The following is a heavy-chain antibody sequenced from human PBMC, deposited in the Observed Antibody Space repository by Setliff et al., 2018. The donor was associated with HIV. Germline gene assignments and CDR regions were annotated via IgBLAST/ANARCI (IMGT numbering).Heavy chain of an antibody. D-gene: IGHD3-16*01. V-gene: IGHV4-38-2*02. CDR1: GYSISSGYY. Sequence: SSETLSLTCSVSGYSISSGYYWGWIRQPPGKGLEWIGSIYHSGSTFYNSSLRSRVTISIDTSKNQFSLKVTSVTAADTAVYYCARPLTTSSSFWGDAFAIWGQGTVVTVSS. CDR3: ARPLTTSSSFWGDAFAI. CDR2: IYHSGST. J-gene: IGHJ3*02.